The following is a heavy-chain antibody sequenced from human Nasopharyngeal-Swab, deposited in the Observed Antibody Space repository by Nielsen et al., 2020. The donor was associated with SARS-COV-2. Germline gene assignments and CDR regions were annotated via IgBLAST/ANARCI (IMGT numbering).Heavy chain of an antibody. J-gene: IGHJ6*02. CDR1: GGSISSYY. D-gene: IGHD3-10*01. Sequence: SETLSLTCTVSGGSISSYYWSWIRQPAGKGLEWIGRICTSGSTNYNPSLKSRVTMSVDTSKNQFSLKLSSVTAADTAVYYCARVITMVRGVIIRHYGMDVWGQGTTVTVSS. V-gene: IGHV4-4*07. CDR3: ARVITMVRGVIIRHYGMDV. CDR2: ICTSGST.